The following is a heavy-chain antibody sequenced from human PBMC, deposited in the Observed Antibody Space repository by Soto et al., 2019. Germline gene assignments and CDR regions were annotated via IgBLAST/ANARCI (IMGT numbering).Heavy chain of an antibody. J-gene: IGHJ5*02. CDR1: GFAGSMFS. CDR3: VHPRSTVQIPPT. Sequence: GSLRLSWSASGFAGSMFSMHWVRQAPGKGLEYVSGISSNGDSTYYAYSVKCRFTISRDNSKNTLYLQMSSLRAVDTAVYYCVHPRSTVQIPPTWGQGTLVTV. V-gene: IGHV3-64D*06. D-gene: IGHD4-17*01. CDR2: ISSNGDST.